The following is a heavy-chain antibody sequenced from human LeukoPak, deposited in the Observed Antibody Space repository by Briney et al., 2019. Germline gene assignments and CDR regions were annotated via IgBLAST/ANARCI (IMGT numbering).Heavy chain of an antibody. V-gene: IGHV3-21*01. CDR3: ARFPLTYYYDSSGYYYSTYYFDY. D-gene: IGHD3-22*01. J-gene: IGHJ4*02. CDR1: GFTFSSYS. Sequence: PGGSLRLSCAASGFTFSSYSMNRVRQAPGKGLEWVSSIRSSSSYIYYADSVKGRFTISRDNAKNSLYLQMNSLRAEDTAVYYCARFPLTYYYDSSGYYYSTYYFDYWGQGTLVTVSS. CDR2: IRSSSSYI.